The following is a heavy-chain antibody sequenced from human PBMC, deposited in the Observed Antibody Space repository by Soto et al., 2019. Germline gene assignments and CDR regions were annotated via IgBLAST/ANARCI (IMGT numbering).Heavy chain of an antibody. J-gene: IGHJ4*02. CDR2: IYSGGST. CDR3: ARDPWAADY. CDR1: GFTVSTKY. Sequence: GGSLRLSCAASGFTVSTKYMIWVRQAPGKGLEWVSVIYSGGSTFYADSVRGRFTISRDNSKNTVNLQMNSLRAEDTAVYYCARDPWAADYWGQGTLVTVSS. V-gene: IGHV3-66*01. D-gene: IGHD3-16*01.